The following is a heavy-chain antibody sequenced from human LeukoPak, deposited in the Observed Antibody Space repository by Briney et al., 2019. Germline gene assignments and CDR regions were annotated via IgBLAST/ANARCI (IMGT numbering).Heavy chain of an antibody. CDR1: GYTFTGYY. J-gene: IGHJ4*02. V-gene: IGHV1-2*02. CDR2: INPNSGGT. CDR3: ARAITMVRGVSSGY. D-gene: IGHD3-10*01. Sequence: ASVKVSCKASGYTFTGYYMHWVRQAPGQGLEGMGWINPNSGGTNYAQKFQGRVTMTRDTSISTAYMELSRLRSDDTAVYYCARAITMVRGVSSGYWGQGTLVTVSS.